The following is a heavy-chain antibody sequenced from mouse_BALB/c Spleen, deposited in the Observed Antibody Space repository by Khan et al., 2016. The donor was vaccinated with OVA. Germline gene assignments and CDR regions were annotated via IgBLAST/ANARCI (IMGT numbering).Heavy chain of an antibody. V-gene: IGHV3-2*02. CDR3: ARTARIKY. Sequence: EVQLQESGPGLVKPSQSLSLTCTVTGYSITSGYGWNWIRQFPGNKLEWMGYISYSGSTNYNPSLKSRISIPRDTSKNQFFLQLNSVTTEATATYYCARTARIKYWGQGTTLTGSS. CDR2: ISYSGST. CDR1: GYSITSGYG. J-gene: IGHJ2*01. D-gene: IGHD1-2*01.